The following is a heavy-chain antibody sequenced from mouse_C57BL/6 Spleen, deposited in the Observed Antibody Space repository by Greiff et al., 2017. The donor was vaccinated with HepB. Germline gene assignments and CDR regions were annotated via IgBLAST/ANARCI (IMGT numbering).Heavy chain of an antibody. CDR3: ARWLLGYYAMDY. CDR1: GYTFTSYW. V-gene: IGHV1-52*01. J-gene: IGHJ4*01. Sequence: VQLQQPGAELVRPGSSVKLSCKASGYTFTSYWMHWVKQRPIQGLEWIGNIDPSDSETHYNQKFKDKATLTVDKSSSTAYMQLSSLTSEDSAVYYCARWLLGYYAMDYWGQGTSVTVSS. CDR2: IDPSDSET. D-gene: IGHD2-3*01.